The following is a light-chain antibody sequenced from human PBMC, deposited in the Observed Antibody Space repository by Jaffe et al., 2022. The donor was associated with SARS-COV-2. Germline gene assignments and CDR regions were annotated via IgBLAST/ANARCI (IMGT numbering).Light chain of an antibody. V-gene: IGLV1-51*02. Sequence: QSVLTQPPSVSAATGQKVTLSCSGSSSNIANNYVTWYQQLPGTAPKLLIYENNKRPSGIPDRFSGSKSGTSATLGITGLQAGDEADYYCGSWDGSLGAGVFGGGTKLTVL. J-gene: IGLJ3*02. CDR3: GSWDGSLGAGV. CDR2: ENN. CDR1: SSNIANNY.